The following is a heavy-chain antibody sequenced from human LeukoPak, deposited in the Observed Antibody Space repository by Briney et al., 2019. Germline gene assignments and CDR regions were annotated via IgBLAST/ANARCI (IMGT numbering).Heavy chain of an antibody. D-gene: IGHD2-2*01. J-gene: IGHJ5*02. V-gene: IGHV4-38-2*01. Sequence: SETLSLTCAVSGYSISSGYYWGWIRQPPGKGLEWIGSIYHSGSTYYNPSLKSRVTISVDTSKHQFSLKLSSVTAADMDVYYCARARYCSSTSCYAPYNWFDPWGEGTLVTVSS. CDR3: ARARYCSSTSCYAPYNWFDP. CDR2: IYHSGST. CDR1: GYSISSGYY.